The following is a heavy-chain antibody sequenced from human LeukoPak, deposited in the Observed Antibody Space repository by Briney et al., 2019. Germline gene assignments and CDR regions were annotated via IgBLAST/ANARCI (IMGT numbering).Heavy chain of an antibody. Sequence: PGGSLRLSCAASGFTFSSYSMNWVRQAPGKGLEWVSSISSSSSYIYYADSVKGRFTISRDNAKNSLYLQMNSLRAEDTAVYYCERDAATMVRGVIITNDYWGQGTLVTVSS. J-gene: IGHJ4*02. CDR3: ERDAATMVRGVIITNDY. CDR2: ISSSSSYI. V-gene: IGHV3-21*01. CDR1: GFTFSSYS. D-gene: IGHD3-10*01.